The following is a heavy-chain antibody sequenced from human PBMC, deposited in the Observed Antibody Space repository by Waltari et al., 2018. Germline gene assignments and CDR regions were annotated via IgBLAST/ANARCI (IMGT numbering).Heavy chain of an antibody. Sequence: QVQLVQSGAEVKKPGASVKVSCKVSGYTLTELSMHWVRQAPGKGLEWMGGFDPEDGETIYAQKFQGRVTMTEDTSTDTAYMELSSLRSEDTAVYYCARTGYYDSSRPNYYYYYMDVWGKGTTVTVSS. J-gene: IGHJ6*03. CDR3: ARTGYYDSSRPNYYYYYMDV. CDR2: FDPEDGET. CDR1: GYTLTELS. V-gene: IGHV1-24*01. D-gene: IGHD3-22*01.